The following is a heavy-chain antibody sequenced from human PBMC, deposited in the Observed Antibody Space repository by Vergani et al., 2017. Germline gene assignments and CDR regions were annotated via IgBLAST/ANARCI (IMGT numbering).Heavy chain of an antibody. CDR2: ISSDGGST. D-gene: IGHD3-22*01. J-gene: IGHJ4*02. CDR3: AGPQGTSAYYYGWFDY. Sequence: EVQLLESGGGLVQPGGPLRLSCAASGSTFSTYAMTWVRQAPGKGLAWISTISSDGGSTYYADSVKGRFTISRDNSKNTLSLQMNGLTAEDTAIYYCAGPQGTSAYYYGWFDYWGQGILVTVSS. CDR1: GSTFSTYA. V-gene: IGHV3-23*01.